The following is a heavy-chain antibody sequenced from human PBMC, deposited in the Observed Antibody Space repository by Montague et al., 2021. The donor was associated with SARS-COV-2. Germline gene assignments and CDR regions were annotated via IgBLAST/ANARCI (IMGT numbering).Heavy chain of an antibody. V-gene: IGHV3-30*04. CDR3: ARDLGGYFDL. J-gene: IGHJ2*01. D-gene: IGHD1-26*01. CDR2: ISYDGSNK. CDR1: GLTFSSYA. Sequence: SLRLSCAASGLTFSSYAMHWVRQAPGKGLEWVAVISYDGSNKYYADSVKGRFTISRDNSKNTLYLQMNSLRAEDTAVYYCARDLGGYFDLWGRGTLVTVSS.